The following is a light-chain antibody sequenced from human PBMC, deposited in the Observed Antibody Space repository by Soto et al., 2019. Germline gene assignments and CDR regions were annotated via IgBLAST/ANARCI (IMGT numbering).Light chain of an antibody. Sequence: AIQMTQSPSSLSASVGDRVTITCRASQDIRKDLAWYQQKPGKAPQILIYGASTLQTGVASRFSGSGSATDFTLTISSLQPEDSATYSCQQSYSTTWTFGQGTKVDIK. CDR3: QQSYSTTWT. CDR1: QDIRKD. J-gene: IGKJ1*01. CDR2: GAS. V-gene: IGKV1-6*01.